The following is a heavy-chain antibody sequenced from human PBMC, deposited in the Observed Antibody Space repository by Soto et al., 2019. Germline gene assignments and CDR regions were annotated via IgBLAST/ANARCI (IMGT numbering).Heavy chain of an antibody. J-gene: IGHJ5*02. Sequence: QLQLQESGPGLLKPSETLSLTCTVSGGSISSGTYYWGWIRQPPGKGLEWIGSIYYSGSTYYNPSLKGRVTISVDTSKNQFPLKLSSVPAADPAVHYCARHRRSSAGAPIYTWFDPWGQGTLVTVSS. CDR2: IYYSGST. D-gene: IGHD6-19*01. CDR3: ARHRRSSAGAPIYTWFDP. V-gene: IGHV4-39*01. CDR1: GGSISSGTYY.